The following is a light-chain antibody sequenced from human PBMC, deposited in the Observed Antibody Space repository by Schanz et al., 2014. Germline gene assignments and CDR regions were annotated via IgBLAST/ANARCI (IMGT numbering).Light chain of an antibody. V-gene: IGKV3-15*01. CDR1: QSVSSS. J-gene: IGKJ4*01. CDR2: GAY. CDR3: QQRTSLPLT. Sequence: EMVLTQSPATLSASPGERATLSCRASQSVSSSLAWYQQKPGQAPRLLIYGAYTRATGIPARFSGSGSGTDFTLTISTLEPEDFAVYYCQQRTSLPLTFGGGTKVEIK.